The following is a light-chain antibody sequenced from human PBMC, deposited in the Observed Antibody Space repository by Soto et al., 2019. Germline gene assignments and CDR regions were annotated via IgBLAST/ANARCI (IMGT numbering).Light chain of an antibody. J-gene: IGKJ4*01. V-gene: IGKV1-5*03. Sequence: IQMTQSPSTLAASVGDRVTFTCRASQSIGEWLAWYQQKPGEAPELLIYKASTLQSGVPSRFSGSGSGTEFTLTISCLQPDDFAIYYCQQYKSHSELSFGGGTKVEI. CDR2: KAS. CDR1: QSIGEW. CDR3: QQYKSHSELS.